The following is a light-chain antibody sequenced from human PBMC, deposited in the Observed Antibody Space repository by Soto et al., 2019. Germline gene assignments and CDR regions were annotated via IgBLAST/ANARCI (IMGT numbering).Light chain of an antibody. V-gene: IGKV1-39*01. Sequence: IQLNQSPSSLSASVGAAVTITLRASKSSSSYLNWYQQRPGKAPNLLIYVVSSLQCGVPSRFSGSGSGTDFTLTISSLQPEDFATYYCQQSYDSPPTFGQGTKVDIK. CDR1: KSSSSY. CDR3: QQSYDSPPT. CDR2: VVS. J-gene: IGKJ1*01.